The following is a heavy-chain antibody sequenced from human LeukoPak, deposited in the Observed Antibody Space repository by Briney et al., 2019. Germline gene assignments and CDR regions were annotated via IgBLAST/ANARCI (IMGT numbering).Heavy chain of an antibody. V-gene: IGHV4-31*03. J-gene: IGHJ4*02. CDR2: IYYSGST. CDR1: GGSIRSGRYY. CDR3: ARATYDILTGYYLDY. Sequence: PSETLSLTCTVSGGSIRSGRYYWSWIRQHTGKGLELIGYIYYSGSTYYNPSLKSRVTISMDTPKNQFSLKLSSVTAADTAVYYCARATYDILTGYYLDYWGQGTLVTVSS. D-gene: IGHD3-9*01.